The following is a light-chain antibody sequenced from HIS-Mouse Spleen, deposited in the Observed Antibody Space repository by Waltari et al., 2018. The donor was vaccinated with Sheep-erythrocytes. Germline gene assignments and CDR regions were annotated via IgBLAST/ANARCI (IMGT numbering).Light chain of an antibody. V-gene: IGLV2-23*01. Sequence: QSALTQPASVSGSPGQSITISCTGTSRDVGSYNLVSWYQKPPGKAPKLMIYEGSKRPSGVSNRFSGSKSGNTASLTISGLQAEDEADYYCCSYAGSSTPWVFGGGTKLTVL. J-gene: IGLJ3*02. CDR2: EGS. CDR1: SRDVGSYNL. CDR3: CSYAGSSTPWV.